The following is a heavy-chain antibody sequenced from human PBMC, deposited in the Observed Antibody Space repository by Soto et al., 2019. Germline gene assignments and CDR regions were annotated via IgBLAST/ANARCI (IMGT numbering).Heavy chain of an antibody. CDR1: GYSISSGYY. J-gene: IGHJ4*02. V-gene: IGHV4-38-2*01. Sequence: SETLSLTCALSGYSISSGYYWGWIRQPPGKGLEWIGSIYRSGSTYYNPSLKSPVTISVDTSKNQFSLKLSSVTAADTAVYYCARVRGNWDYNYFDYWGQGTLVTVSS. CDR3: ARVRGNWDYNYFDY. D-gene: IGHD1-7*01. CDR2: IYRSGST.